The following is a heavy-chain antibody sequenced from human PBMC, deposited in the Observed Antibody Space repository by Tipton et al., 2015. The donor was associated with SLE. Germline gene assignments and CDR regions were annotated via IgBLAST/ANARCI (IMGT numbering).Heavy chain of an antibody. J-gene: IGHJ6*03. D-gene: IGHD7-27*01. CDR2: IYTRGST. Sequence: TLSLTCTVSGGSISSGSYYWSWIRQPAGKGLEWIGRIYTRGSTNYNPSLKSRVTISVDTSKNHFSLKLSSGTAADTAVYYCARGAGDDYYYYYMDVWGKGTTVTVSS. CDR3: ARGAGDDYYYYYMDV. V-gene: IGHV4-61*02. CDR1: GGSISSGSYY.